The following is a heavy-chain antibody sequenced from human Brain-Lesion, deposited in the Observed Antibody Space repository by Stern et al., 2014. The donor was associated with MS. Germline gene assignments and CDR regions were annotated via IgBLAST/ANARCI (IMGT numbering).Heavy chain of an antibody. Sequence: VPLVASAPEVKKPGSSVQVSCKASGGTFGTYPITWLRQAPGQGLEWMGRIIPIFGSPNYAQKFQGRVTITADRSTTTVYMKLSSLKSDDAAVYYCAKDGPALVTNWFDPWGRGTLVTVSS. CDR3: AKDGPALVTNWFDP. V-gene: IGHV1-69*06. CDR1: GGTFGTYP. J-gene: IGHJ5*02. CDR2: IIPIFGSP. D-gene: IGHD5-18*01.